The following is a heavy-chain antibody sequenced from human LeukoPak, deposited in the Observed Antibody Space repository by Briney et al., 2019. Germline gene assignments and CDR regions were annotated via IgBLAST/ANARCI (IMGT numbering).Heavy chain of an antibody. Sequence: SETLSLTCTVSGGSISSSSYYWSWIRQPPGKGLEWIGYIYYSGSTNYNPSLKSRVTISVDTSKNQFSLKLSSVTAADTAVYYCARNSGYYYGMDVWGQGTTVTVSS. CDR1: GGSISSSSYY. CDR2: IYYSGST. J-gene: IGHJ6*02. D-gene: IGHD1-26*01. V-gene: IGHV4-61*05. CDR3: ARNSGYYYGMDV.